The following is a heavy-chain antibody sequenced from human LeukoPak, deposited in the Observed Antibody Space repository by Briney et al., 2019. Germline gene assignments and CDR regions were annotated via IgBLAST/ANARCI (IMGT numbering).Heavy chain of an antibody. V-gene: IGHV4-38-2*02. Sequence: SETLSLTCNVSGYSISSGYYWGWIRQPPGKGLEWIGSIYYSGSTYYNPSLKSRVTISVDTSKNQFSLRLSSVTAADTAVYYCARRTFGGVIAYWGQGTLVTVSS. CDR3: ARRTFGGVIAY. D-gene: IGHD3-16*02. J-gene: IGHJ4*02. CDR2: IYYSGST. CDR1: GYSISSGYY.